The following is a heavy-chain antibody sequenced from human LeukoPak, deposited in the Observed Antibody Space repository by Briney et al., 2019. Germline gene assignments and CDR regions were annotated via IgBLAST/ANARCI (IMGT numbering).Heavy chain of an antibody. CDR3: AKDTPPRSAATTPPDY. J-gene: IGHJ4*02. V-gene: IGHV3-9*01. D-gene: IGHD2-15*01. CDR2: ISWNSDNI. Sequence: GGSLRLSCVASGFSFDDYAMHWVRQAPGQGLEWVSGISWNSDNIGYADSVKGRFTISRDNGKNSLYLQMNSLRAEDTAFYYCAKDTPPRSAATTPPDYWGQGTLVTVSS. CDR1: GFSFDDYA.